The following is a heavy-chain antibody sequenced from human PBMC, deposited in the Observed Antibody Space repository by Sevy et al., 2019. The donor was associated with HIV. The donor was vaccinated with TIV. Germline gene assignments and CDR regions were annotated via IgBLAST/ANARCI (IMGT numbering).Heavy chain of an antibody. Sequence: ASVKVSCKVSGYTLTGLSMHWVRQAPGKGLEWMGSFDPEDGERIYAQNFQGRVTMTEDTSTDTAYMELSSLRSEDTAVYFCATTKDYYDSSGCPFDYWGQGTLVTVSS. CDR3: ATTKDYYDSSGCPFDY. D-gene: IGHD3-22*01. V-gene: IGHV1-24*01. J-gene: IGHJ4*02. CDR2: FDPEDGER. CDR1: GYTLTGLS.